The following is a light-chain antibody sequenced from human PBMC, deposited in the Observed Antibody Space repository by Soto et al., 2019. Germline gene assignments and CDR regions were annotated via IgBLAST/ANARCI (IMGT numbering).Light chain of an antibody. J-gene: IGKJ1*01. CDR1: QNIYSN. Sequence: IALTQSLATVSVSPGDRVTLSCWASQNIYSNLGWYQQRPGQAPRLIIYRASARPTGIPARFSGSGSGTEFTLTISSLQSEDFATYYCQQYHNLWSFGRGTKVEIK. CDR2: RAS. V-gene: IGKV3-15*01. CDR3: QQYHNLWS.